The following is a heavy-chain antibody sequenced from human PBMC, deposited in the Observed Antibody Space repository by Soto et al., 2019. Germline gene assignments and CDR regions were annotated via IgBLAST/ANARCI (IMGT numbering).Heavy chain of an antibody. J-gene: IGHJ5*02. Sequence: EVQLLESGGGLVQPGGSLRLSCAASGFTFSSYAMSWVRQAPGKGLEWVSAISGSGGSTYYADSVKGRFTISRDNPKNTLYLQMNSLRAEDTAVYYCAKDGMGIVVVPAANRFDPWGQGTLVTVSS. V-gene: IGHV3-23*01. CDR2: ISGSGGST. CDR3: AKDGMGIVVVPAANRFDP. CDR1: GFTFSSYA. D-gene: IGHD2-2*03.